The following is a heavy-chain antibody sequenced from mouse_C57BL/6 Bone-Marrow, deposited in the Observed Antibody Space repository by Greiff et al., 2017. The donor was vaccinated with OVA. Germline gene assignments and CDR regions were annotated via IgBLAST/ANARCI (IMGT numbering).Heavy chain of an antibody. J-gene: IGHJ3*01. Sequence: EVMLVESGGGLVKPGGSLKLSCAASGFTFSSYAMSWVRQTPEKRLEWVATISDGGSYTYYPDNVKGRFTISRDNAKNNLYLQMSHLKSEDTAMYYCARDRRGAWFAYWGQGTLVTVSA. V-gene: IGHV5-4*01. CDR3: ARDRRGAWFAY. CDR2: ISDGGSYT. CDR1: GFTFSSYA.